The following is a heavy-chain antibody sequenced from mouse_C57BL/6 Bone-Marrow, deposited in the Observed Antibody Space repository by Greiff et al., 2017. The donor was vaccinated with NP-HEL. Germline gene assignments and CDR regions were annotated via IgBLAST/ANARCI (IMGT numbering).Heavy chain of an antibody. CDR2: IYPRSGNT. CDR3: ARSGIYYDYDVWFAY. V-gene: IGHV1-81*01. J-gene: IGHJ3*01. Sequence: VQGVESGAELARPGASVKLSCKASGYTFTSYGISWVKQRTGQGLEWIGEIYPRSGNTYYNEKFKGKATLTADKSSSTAYMELRSLTSEDSAVYFCARSGIYYDYDVWFAYWGQGTLVTVSA. CDR1: GYTFTSYG. D-gene: IGHD2-4*01.